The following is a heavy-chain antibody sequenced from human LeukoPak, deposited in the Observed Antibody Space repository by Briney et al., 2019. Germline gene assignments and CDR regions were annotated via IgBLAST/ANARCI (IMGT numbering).Heavy chain of an antibody. CDR3: ARAGGSYYPIMYNWFDP. V-gene: IGHV4-59*01. Sequence: PSETLSLTCTVSGGSISSYYWSWIRQPPGKGLEWIGYIYYSGSTNYNPSLKSRVTISVDTSKNQFSPKLSSVTAADTAVYYCARAGGSYYPIMYNWFDPWGQGTLVTVSS. D-gene: IGHD3-10*01. CDR2: IYYSGST. J-gene: IGHJ5*02. CDR1: GGSISSYY.